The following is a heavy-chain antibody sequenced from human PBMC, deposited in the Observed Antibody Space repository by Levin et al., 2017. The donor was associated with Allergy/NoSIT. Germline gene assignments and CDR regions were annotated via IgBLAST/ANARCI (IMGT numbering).Heavy chain of an antibody. Sequence: ASVKVSCKASGYTFTSYYMHWVRQAPGQGLEWMGIINPSGGSTSYAQKFQGRVTMTRDTSTSTVYMELSSLRSEDTAVYYCAREDVDTAMVFGFDYWGQGTLVTVSS. D-gene: IGHD5-18*01. V-gene: IGHV1-46*01. J-gene: IGHJ4*02. CDR1: GYTFTSYY. CDR2: INPSGGST. CDR3: AREDVDTAMVFGFDY.